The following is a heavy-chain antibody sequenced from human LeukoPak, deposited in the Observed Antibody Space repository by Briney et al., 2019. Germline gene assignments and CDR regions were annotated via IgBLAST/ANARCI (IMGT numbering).Heavy chain of an antibody. Sequence: SETLSLTCTVSGDTISYYYWSWLRQPPGKGLEWIGYINYSGRTDYNPSLKGRVTISVDTSKNQFSLKLSSVTAADTAVFYCARTISGWYYFDYWGQGTLVTVSS. J-gene: IGHJ4*02. CDR3: ARTISGWYYFDY. V-gene: IGHV4-59*08. CDR1: GDTISYYY. CDR2: INYSGRT. D-gene: IGHD6-13*01.